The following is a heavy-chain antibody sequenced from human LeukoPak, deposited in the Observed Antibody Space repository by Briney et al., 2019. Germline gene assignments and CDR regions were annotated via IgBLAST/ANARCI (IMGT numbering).Heavy chain of an antibody. CDR3: TAGLGKTDDDS. D-gene: IGHD4-11*01. CDR2: VRTTAEGETT. V-gene: IGHV3-15*01. CDR1: GFNFNDAW. Sequence: GGSLRLSCAGSGFNFNDAWMSWLRQAPGKGLEWVGRVRTTAEGETTVYGAPVRGRFIISRDVSKSMVYLQMNRLETEDTAIYYCTAGLGKTDDDSWGQGTLVTVSS. J-gene: IGHJ4*02.